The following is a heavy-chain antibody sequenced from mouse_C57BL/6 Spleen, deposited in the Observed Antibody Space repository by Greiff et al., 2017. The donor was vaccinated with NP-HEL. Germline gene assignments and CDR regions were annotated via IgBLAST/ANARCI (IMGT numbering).Heavy chain of an antibody. V-gene: IGHV1-61*01. Sequence: QVQLQQPGAELVRPGSSVKLSCKASGYTFTSYWMDWVKQRPGQGLEWIGNIYPSDSETHYNQKFKDKATLTVDKSSSTAYMQLSSLTSEDSAVYYCARGSRLDYWGQGTTLTVSS. CDR1: GYTFTSYW. CDR2: IYPSDSET. CDR3: ARGSRLDY. J-gene: IGHJ2*01.